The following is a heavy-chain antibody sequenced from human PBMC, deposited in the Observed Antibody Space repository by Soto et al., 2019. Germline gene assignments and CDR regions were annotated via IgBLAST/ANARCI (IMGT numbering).Heavy chain of an antibody. D-gene: IGHD3-16*02. CDR2: IIPIFGTA. J-gene: IGHJ4*02. Sequence: QVQLVQSGAEVKKPGSSVKVSCKASGGTFSSYAISWVRQAPGQGLEWMGGIIPIFGTANYAQKFQGRVTITADKSTSTAYMELSSLRSEDTAVYYCASGYDYVWGSYPTLDYWGQGTLVAVSS. CDR3: ASGYDYVWGSYPTLDY. CDR1: GGTFSSYA. V-gene: IGHV1-69*06.